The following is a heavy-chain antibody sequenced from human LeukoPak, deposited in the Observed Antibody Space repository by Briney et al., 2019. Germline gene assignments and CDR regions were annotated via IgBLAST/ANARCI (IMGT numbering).Heavy chain of an antibody. CDR3: ARVSPGGYGYYYYGMDV. Sequence: SETLSLTCTVSGGSISSSSYYWGWIRQPPGKGLEWIGSIYYSGSTYYNPSLKSRVTISVDTSKNQFSLKLSSVTAADTAVYYCARVSPGGYGYYYYGMDVWGQGTTVTVSS. D-gene: IGHD5-12*01. CDR2: IYYSGST. V-gene: IGHV4-39*07. J-gene: IGHJ6*02. CDR1: GGSISSSSYY.